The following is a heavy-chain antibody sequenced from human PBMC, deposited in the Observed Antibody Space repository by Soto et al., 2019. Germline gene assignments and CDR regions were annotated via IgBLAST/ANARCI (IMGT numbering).Heavy chain of an antibody. CDR1: GFTLTSYG. D-gene: IGHD1-1*01. V-gene: IGHV3-23*01. CDR3: AKDGTTTGIHYYAMDV. CDR2: IGRGGDT. J-gene: IGHJ6*02. Sequence: GGSLRLSCEVSGFTLTSYGMNWVRQAPDKGLEWVSTIGRGGDTYYADSVKGRFTISRDNSKNTLFLQMNSLRAEDTALYFCAKDGTTTGIHYYAMDVWGQGTTVTVSS.